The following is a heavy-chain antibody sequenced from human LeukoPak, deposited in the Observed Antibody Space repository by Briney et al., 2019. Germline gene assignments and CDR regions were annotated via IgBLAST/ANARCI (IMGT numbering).Heavy chain of an antibody. CDR1: GYTLTGYY. CDR2: INPNSGGT. V-gene: IGHV1-2*02. Sequence: ASVKVSCKASGYTLTGYYMHWVRQAPGQGLEWMGWINPNSGGTNYAQKFQGRVTMTRDTSISTAYMELSRLRSDDTAVYYCARDYGDHTPTDAFDIWGQGTMVTVSS. CDR3: ARDYGDHTPTDAFDI. D-gene: IGHD4-17*01. J-gene: IGHJ3*02.